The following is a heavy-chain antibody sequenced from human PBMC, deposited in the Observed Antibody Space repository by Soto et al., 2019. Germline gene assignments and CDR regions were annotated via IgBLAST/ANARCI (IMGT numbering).Heavy chain of an antibody. CDR1: GFTFRMYA. J-gene: IGHJ6*02. CDR2: ISSRSSTI. V-gene: IGHV3-48*02. Sequence: GGSLRLSCAASGFTFRMYAMSWVRQAPGKGLEWVSYISSRSSTIYYADSVRGRFTISRDNAKNSLYLQVNSLRDEDTAVYYCARDCGKGYGMDVWGQGTTVTVSS. CDR3: ARDCGKGYGMDV.